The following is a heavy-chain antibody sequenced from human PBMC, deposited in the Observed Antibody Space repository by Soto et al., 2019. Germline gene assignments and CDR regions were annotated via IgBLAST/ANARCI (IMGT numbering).Heavy chain of an antibody. V-gene: IGHV4-59*01. CDR3: ARGLYSSSWYNWFDP. D-gene: IGHD6-13*01. CDR1: DVSISSYC. CDR2: IYYSGST. J-gene: IGHJ5*02. Sequence: SETLSLNCPVSDVSISSYCWSWIRQPPGKGLEWIGYIYYSGSTNYNPSLKSRVTISVDTSKNQFSLKLSSVTAADTAVYYCARGLYSSSWYNWFDPWGQGTLVTVSS.